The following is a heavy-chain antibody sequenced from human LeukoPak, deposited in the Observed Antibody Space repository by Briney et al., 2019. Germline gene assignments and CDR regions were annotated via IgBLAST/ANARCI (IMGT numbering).Heavy chain of an antibody. CDR2: INHSGST. V-gene: IGHV4-34*01. Sequence: SETLSLTCAVYGGSFSGYYWSWIRQPPGKGREWIGEINHSGSTNYNPSLKSRVTISVDTSKNQFSLKLSSVTAADTAVYYCARQGPQIVVVPATIWFDPWGQGTLVTVSS. CDR1: GGSFSGYY. D-gene: IGHD2-2*01. CDR3: ARQGPQIVVVPATIWFDP. J-gene: IGHJ5*02.